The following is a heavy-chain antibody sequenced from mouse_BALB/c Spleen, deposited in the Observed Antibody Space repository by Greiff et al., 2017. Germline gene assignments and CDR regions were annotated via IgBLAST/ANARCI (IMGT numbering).Heavy chain of an antibody. CDR1: GYTFTSYW. V-gene: IGHV1-87*01. Sequence: QVQLQQSGAELARPGASVKLSCKASGYTFTSYWMQWVKRRPGQGLEWIGAIYPGDGDTRYTQKFKGKATLTADKSYSTAYMQLSSLASEDSAVYYCAYGNYYFDYWGQGTTLTVSS. CDR3: AYGNYYFDY. J-gene: IGHJ2*01. CDR2: IYPGDGDT. D-gene: IGHD2-1*01.